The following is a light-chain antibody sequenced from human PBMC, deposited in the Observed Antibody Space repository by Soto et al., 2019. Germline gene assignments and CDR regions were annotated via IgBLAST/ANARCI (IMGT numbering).Light chain of an antibody. J-gene: IGKJ5*01. CDR1: QSVSTY. CDR2: DAS. Sequence: EIVLTQSPVTLSLSPGERATLSCRASQSVSTYLAWYQQKPGQAPRLLIYDASNSATGIPARFSGSGSGTDFTLTISSLEPEDFAVYYCQQRTKTFGQGTRLEIK. CDR3: QQRTKT. V-gene: IGKV3-11*01.